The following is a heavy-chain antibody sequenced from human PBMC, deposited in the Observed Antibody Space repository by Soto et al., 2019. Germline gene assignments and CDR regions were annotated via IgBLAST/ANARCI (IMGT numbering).Heavy chain of an antibody. J-gene: IGHJ4*02. CDR3: AKGGVDNLGLSD. Sequence: EVQLVESGGGLVQPGGSLRLSCAVSGFTFSSFWMHWVRQAPGEGLVWVSRINTDGSSTSYADSVKGRFTISRDNAKNTLDLQMNSLRVEEKDMYDCAKGGVDNLGLSDWGQGTPVTVSS. V-gene: IGHV3-74*01. D-gene: IGHD3-16*01. CDR2: INTDGSST. CDR1: GFTFSSFW.